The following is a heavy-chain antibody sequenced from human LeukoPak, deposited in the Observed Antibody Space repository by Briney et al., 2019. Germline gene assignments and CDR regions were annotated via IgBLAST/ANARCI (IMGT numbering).Heavy chain of an antibody. Sequence: PGGSLRLSCAASRFTFDDYAMHWVRQAPGKGLEWVSLISGDGGSTYYADSVKGRFTISRDNSKNSLYLQMNTLRTEDTALYYCAKDMGYSYGRDAFDIWGRGTMVTVSS. CDR1: RFTFDDYA. CDR2: ISGDGGST. CDR3: AKDMGYSYGRDAFDI. V-gene: IGHV3-43*02. D-gene: IGHD5-18*01. J-gene: IGHJ3*02.